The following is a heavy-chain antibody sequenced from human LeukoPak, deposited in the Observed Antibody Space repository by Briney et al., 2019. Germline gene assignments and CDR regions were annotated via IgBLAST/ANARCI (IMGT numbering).Heavy chain of an antibody. CDR1: GFTFSSYG. CDR2: ISYDGSNK. V-gene: IGHV3-30*18. Sequence: GRSLRLSCAASGFTFSSYGMHWFRQAPGKGLEWVAVISYDGSNKYYADSVKGRFTISRDNSKNTLYLQMNSLRAEDTAVYYCAKEGLGTYDSSGYPIDYWGQGTLVTVSS. J-gene: IGHJ4*02. D-gene: IGHD3-22*01. CDR3: AKEGLGTYDSSGYPIDY.